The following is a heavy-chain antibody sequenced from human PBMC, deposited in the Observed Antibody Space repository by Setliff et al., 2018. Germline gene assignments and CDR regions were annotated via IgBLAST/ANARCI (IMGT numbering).Heavy chain of an antibody. D-gene: IGHD7-27*01. CDR2: LYSSGST. J-gene: IGHJ4*02. V-gene: IGHV4-4*07. CDR3: ASTDWGWGYYFDY. CDR1: GGSISSYY. Sequence: SETLSLTCTVSGGSISSYYWNWFRQPAGKGLEWIGRLYSSGSTNYNPSLKSRVTISVDTSKNQFSLKLSSVTAADTAVYYCASTDWGWGYYFDYWGQGTLVTVS.